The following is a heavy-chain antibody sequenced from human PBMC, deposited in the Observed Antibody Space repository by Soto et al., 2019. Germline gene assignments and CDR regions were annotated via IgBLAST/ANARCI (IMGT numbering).Heavy chain of an antibody. CDR3: ARSSGYYYVDY. J-gene: IGHJ4*02. V-gene: IGHV1-3*01. Sequence: QVQLVQSGAEVKKPGASVKVSCKASGYSYTSYAMHWVRQAPGQRLEWMGWINAGNGNTKYSQKFQGRVTITRDTSAITAFMELSSLRSEDTAVYYCARSSGYYYVDYWGQGTLVTVSS. CDR1: GYSYTSYA. D-gene: IGHD3-22*01. CDR2: INAGNGNT.